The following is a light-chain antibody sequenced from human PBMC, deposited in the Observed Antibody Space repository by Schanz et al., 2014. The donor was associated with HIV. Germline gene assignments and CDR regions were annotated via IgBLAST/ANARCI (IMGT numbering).Light chain of an antibody. CDR1: SSNIGAGYD. J-gene: IGLJ1*01. CDR3: ATWDTGLTAGELV. CDR2: GNS. V-gene: IGLV1-40*01. Sequence: QSVLTQPPSVSGAPGQRVTISCTGSSSNIGAGYDVHWYQQLPGTAPKLLIYGNSNRPSGVPDRFSGSKSGTSASLAITGLQAEDEADYYCATWDTGLTAGELVFGTGTKLTVL.